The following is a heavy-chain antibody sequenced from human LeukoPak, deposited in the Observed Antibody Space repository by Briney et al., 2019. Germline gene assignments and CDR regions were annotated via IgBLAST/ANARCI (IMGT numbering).Heavy chain of an antibody. Sequence: KPSETLSLTCTVSGGSISSSSYYWGWIRQPPGKGLEWIGSIYYSGSTYYNPSLKSRVTISVDTSKNQFSLNLTSVTAADTAIYYCARIYGAFDVWGQGTLVTVSS. D-gene: IGHD2-2*02. CDR1: GGSISSSSYY. CDR3: ARIYGAFDV. V-gene: IGHV4-39*07. J-gene: IGHJ3*01. CDR2: IYYSGST.